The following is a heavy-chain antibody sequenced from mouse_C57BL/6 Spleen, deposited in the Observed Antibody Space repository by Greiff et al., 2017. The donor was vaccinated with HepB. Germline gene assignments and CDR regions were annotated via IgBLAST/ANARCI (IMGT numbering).Heavy chain of an antibody. V-gene: IGHV1-64*01. D-gene: IGHD3-2*02. J-gene: IGHJ2*01. CDR3: ARSEDSSGYYLDY. Sequence: VQLQQSGAELVKPGASVKLSCKASGYTFTSYWMHWVKQRPGQGLEWIGMIHPNSGSTNYNEKFKSKATLTVDKSSSTAYMQLSSLTSEDSAVYYWARSEDSSGYYLDYWGQGTTLTVSS. CDR2: IHPNSGST. CDR1: GYTFTSYW.